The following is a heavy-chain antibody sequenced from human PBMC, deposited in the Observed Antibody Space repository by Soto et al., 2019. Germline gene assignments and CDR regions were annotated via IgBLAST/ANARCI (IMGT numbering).Heavy chain of an antibody. Sequence: PCGSLRLPWAAAGLTFSSYGMHWVRQAPGKGLEWVAVIWYDGSNKYYADSVKGRFTISRDNSKNTLYLQMNSLRAEDTAVYYCARDYRPRITMIVVGPSWGRDFWGKGPPVT. CDR1: GLTFSSYG. CDR3: ARDYRPRITMIVVGPSWGRDF. V-gene: IGHV3-33*08. CDR2: IWYDGSNK. J-gene: IGHJ6*04. D-gene: IGHD3-22*01.